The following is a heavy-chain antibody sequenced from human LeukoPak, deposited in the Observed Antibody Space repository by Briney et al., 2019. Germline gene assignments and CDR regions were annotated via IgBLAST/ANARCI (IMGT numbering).Heavy chain of an antibody. CDR3: ARHLLPSSRVVDWFDP. CDR2: ISYDGSNR. V-gene: IGHV3-30*03. J-gene: IGHJ5*02. Sequence: GGSLRLSCAASGSTFSSYDMHWVRQAPGKGLEWVAVISYDGSNRDYVDSVKGRFTISRDNSKNTLSLQLNSLRADDTAVYYCARHLLPSSRVVDWFDPWGQGTLVTVSS. CDR1: GSTFSSYD. D-gene: IGHD2-2*01.